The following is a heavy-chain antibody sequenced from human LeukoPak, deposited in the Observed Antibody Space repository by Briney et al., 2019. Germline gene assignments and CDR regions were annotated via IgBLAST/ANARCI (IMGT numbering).Heavy chain of an antibody. D-gene: IGHD3-16*01. J-gene: IGHJ4*02. CDR1: GGTFSSYA. V-gene: IGHV1-69*04. CDR2: IIPILGIA. Sequence: PGASVKVSCKASGGTFSSYAISWVRQAPGQGLEWMGRIIPILGIANYAQKFQGRVTITADKSTSTAYMELSSLRSDDTAVYYCARDHLRGGKTPDYWGQGTLVTVSS. CDR3: ARDHLRGGKTPDY.